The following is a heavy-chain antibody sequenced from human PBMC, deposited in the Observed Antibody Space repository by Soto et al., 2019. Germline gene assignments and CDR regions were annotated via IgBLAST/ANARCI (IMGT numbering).Heavy chain of an antibody. CDR1: GYTFTSYG. CDR2: ISAYNGNT. D-gene: IGHD5-12*01. J-gene: IGHJ4*02. Sequence: ASVKVSCKASGYTFTSYGISWVRQAPGQGLEWMGWISAYNGNTNYAQKLQGRLTMTTDTSTSTAYMELRSLRSEDTAVYYCARDEDSDYAFDYWGQGTLVTVSS. V-gene: IGHV1-18*01. CDR3: ARDEDSDYAFDY.